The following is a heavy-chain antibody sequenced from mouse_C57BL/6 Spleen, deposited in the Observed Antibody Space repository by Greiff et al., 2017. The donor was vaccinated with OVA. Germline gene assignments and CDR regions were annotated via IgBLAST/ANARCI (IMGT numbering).Heavy chain of an antibody. J-gene: IGHJ4*01. CDR2: IYPGDSDT. Sequence: VQLKQSGTVLARPGASVKMSCKTSGYTFTSYWMHWVKQRPGQGLEWIGAIYPGDSDTSYNQKFKGKAKLTAVTSASTAYMELSSLTNEDAAVYYCTREAYYYGSSPYYYAMDYWGQGTSVTVSS. D-gene: IGHD1-1*01. CDR1: GYTFTSYW. CDR3: TREAYYYGSSPYYYAMDY. V-gene: IGHV1-5*01.